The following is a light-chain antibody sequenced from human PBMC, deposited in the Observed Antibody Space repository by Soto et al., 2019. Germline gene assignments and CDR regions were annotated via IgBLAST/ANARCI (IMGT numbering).Light chain of an antibody. Sequence: EIVLTQSPATLSLSPGEIATLSCRASQSVSSYLAWYQQKPGQAPRLLIYDASNRATGIPARFSGSGSWTDFTLTISSLEPEDFAVYYCQQRINWPVTFGGGTNVEIK. V-gene: IGKV3-11*01. CDR3: QQRINWPVT. CDR1: QSVSSY. J-gene: IGKJ4*01. CDR2: DAS.